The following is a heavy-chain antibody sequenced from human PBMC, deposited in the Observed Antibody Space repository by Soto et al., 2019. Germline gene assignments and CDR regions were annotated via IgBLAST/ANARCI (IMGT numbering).Heavy chain of an antibody. J-gene: IGHJ4*02. CDR2: ISGYGGST. Sequence: EVQLLESGGGWVQPGGSLRLSCAASGFTFSSYAMSWVRQAPGKGLEWVSTISGYGGSTYYADSVKGRFTISRDNSKNTLYLQMNSLRAEDTAVYYCAMLAVRQILDYWGQGTLVTVSS. CDR3: AMLAVRQILDY. V-gene: IGHV3-23*01. CDR1: GFTFSSYA. D-gene: IGHD6-6*01.